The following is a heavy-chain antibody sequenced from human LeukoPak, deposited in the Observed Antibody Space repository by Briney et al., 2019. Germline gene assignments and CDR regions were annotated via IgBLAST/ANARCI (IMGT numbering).Heavy chain of an antibody. CDR3: ARGEMATTRDYYYYGMDV. D-gene: IGHD5-24*01. Sequence: SVKVSCKASGGTFSSYAISWVRQAPGQGLEWMGRIIPIFGIANYAQKFQGRVTITADKSTSTAYMELSSLRSEDTAVYYCARGEMATTRDYYYYGMDVWGQGTTVTVSS. CDR2: IIPIFGIA. CDR1: GGTFSSYA. J-gene: IGHJ6*02. V-gene: IGHV1-69*04.